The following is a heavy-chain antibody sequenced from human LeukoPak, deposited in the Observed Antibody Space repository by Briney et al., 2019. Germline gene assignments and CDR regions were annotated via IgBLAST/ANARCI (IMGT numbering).Heavy chain of an antibody. CDR2: MNPNSGNT. CDR3: ASPRGCSSTSCYDWYFDL. Sequence: ASVKVSCKASGYTFTSYDINWVRQATGQGLEWMGWMNPNSGNTGYAQKFQGRVTMTRNTSISTAYMELSSLRSEDTAVYYCASPRGCSSTSCYDWYFDLWGRGTLVTVSS. J-gene: IGHJ2*01. V-gene: IGHV1-8*01. D-gene: IGHD2-2*01. CDR1: GYTFTSYD.